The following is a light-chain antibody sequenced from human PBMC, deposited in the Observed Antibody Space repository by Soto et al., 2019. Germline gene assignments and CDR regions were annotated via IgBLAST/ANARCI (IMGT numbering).Light chain of an antibody. CDR3: QQRSNWPPVT. V-gene: IGKV3D-20*02. CDR1: QSVSSSY. J-gene: IGKJ4*01. CDR2: GAS. Sequence: EIVLTQSPGTLSLSPGERATLSCRASQSVSSSYLAWYQQKPGQAPRLLIYGASNRATGIPARFSGSGSGTDFTLTISSLEPEDFGVYYCQQRSNWPPVTFGGGTKVDI.